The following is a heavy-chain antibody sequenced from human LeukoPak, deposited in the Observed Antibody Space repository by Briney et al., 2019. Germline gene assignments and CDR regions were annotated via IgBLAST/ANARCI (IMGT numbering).Heavy chain of an antibody. CDR1: GGSISSYY. CDR2: IYYSGST. Sequence: PSETLSLTCTVSGGSISSYYWSWMRQPPGKGLEWIGYIYYSGSTNYNPSLKSQVTISVDTSKNQFSLKLSSVTAADTAVYYCARGLVGATVVNWFDPWGQGTLVTVSS. CDR3: ARGLVGATVVNWFDP. V-gene: IGHV4-59*01. D-gene: IGHD1-26*01. J-gene: IGHJ5*02.